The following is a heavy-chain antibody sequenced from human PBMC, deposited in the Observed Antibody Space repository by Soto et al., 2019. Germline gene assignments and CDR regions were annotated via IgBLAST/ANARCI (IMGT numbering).Heavy chain of an antibody. J-gene: IGHJ3*02. Sequence: VSVKVSCKASGYTFTSYDINWVRQATGQGLEWMGWMNPNSGNTGYAQKFQGRVTVTRNTSISTAYMELSSLRSEDTAVYYCARGSLRSPSAFDIWGQGTMVTVSS. CDR3: ARGSLRSPSAFDI. CDR2: MNPNSGNT. CDR1: GYTFTSYD. V-gene: IGHV1-8*01. D-gene: IGHD3-3*01.